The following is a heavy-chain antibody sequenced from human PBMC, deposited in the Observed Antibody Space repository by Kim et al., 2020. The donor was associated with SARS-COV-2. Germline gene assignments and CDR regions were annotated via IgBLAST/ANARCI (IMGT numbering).Heavy chain of an antibody. CDR1: GGSFSGYY. D-gene: IGHD4-17*01. CDR2: INHSGST. J-gene: IGHJ4*02. V-gene: IGHV4-34*01. Sequence: SETLSLTCAVYGGSFSGYYWSWIRQPPGKGLEWIGEINHSGSTNYNPSLKSRVTISVDTSKNQFSLKLSSVTAADTAVYYCARYAGYGGNSFFLDYWGQGTLVTVSS. CDR3: ARYAGYGGNSFFLDY.